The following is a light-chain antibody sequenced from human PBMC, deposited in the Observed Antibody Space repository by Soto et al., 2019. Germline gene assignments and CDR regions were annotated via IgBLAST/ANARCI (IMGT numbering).Light chain of an antibody. J-gene: IGKJ4*01. V-gene: IGKV3-15*01. CDR2: GAS. Sequence: EIVLTQSPGTLSLSPGEIATLSFSASQDIRSSLAWYQQKPGQAPRLLIYGASIRATGVPATFSGSGSGTEFTLSISSLQSEHLGVYYCQQDSSWPLTFGGGTKVDIK. CDR1: QDIRSS. CDR3: QQDSSWPLT.